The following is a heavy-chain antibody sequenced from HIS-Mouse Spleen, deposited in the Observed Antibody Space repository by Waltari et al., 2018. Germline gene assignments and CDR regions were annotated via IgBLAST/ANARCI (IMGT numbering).Heavy chain of an antibody. V-gene: IGHV2-70*15. CDR3: ARIAEGYSSGWYAIDY. J-gene: IGHJ4*02. CDR2: IEWDDDK. CDR1: GFPLSTSGMC. D-gene: IGHD6-19*01. Sequence: QVTLSESGPALVKPTQTLTLTCTFSGFPLSTSGMCVSWIPQPPGKALEWLARIEWDDDKSYSTSLKTRPIICKETSKNQVVLTMTNMDPLDTAEYYCARIAEGYSSGWYAIDYWGQGTLVTVSS.